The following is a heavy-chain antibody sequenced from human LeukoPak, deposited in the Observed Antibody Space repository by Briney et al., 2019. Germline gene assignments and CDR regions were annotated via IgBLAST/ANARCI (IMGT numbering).Heavy chain of an antibody. Sequence: GGSLRLSCAASGFTFSSYWMSWVRQAPGKGLEWVANIKQDGSEKYYVDSVKGRFTISRDNAKNSLYLQMNSLRAEDTAVYHCARDSSSWWYYFDYWGQGTLVTVSS. CDR2: IKQDGSEK. J-gene: IGHJ4*02. CDR1: GFTFSSYW. V-gene: IGHV3-7*01. CDR3: ARDSSSWWYYFDY. D-gene: IGHD6-13*01.